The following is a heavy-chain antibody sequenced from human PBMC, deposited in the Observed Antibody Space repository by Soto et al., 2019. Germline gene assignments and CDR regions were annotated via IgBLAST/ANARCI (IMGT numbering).Heavy chain of an antibody. J-gene: IGHJ5*02. CDR1: GGTFSSYA. D-gene: IGHD2-2*01. CDR3: ARDGIVVVPAAVPFSWFDP. Sequence: VKVSCKASGGTFSSYAISLVRQAPGQGLEWMGGIIPIFGTANYAQKFQGRVTITADESTSTAYMELSSLGSEDTAVYYCARDGIVVVPAAVPFSWFDPWGQGTLVTVSS. V-gene: IGHV1-69*13. CDR2: IIPIFGTA.